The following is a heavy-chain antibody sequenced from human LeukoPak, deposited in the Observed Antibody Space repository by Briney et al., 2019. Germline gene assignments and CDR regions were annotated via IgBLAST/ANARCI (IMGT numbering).Heavy chain of an antibody. CDR2: INHSGST. D-gene: IGHD3-16*02. CDR3: ASIEAEDAFDI. CDR1: GGSFSGYY. Sequence: SETLSLTCAVYGGSFSGYYWSWIRQPPGKGLEWIGEINHSGSTNYNPSLKSRVTISVDTSKNQFSLKLSSVTAADTAVYYCASIEAEDAFDIWGQGTMVTLSS. J-gene: IGHJ3*02. V-gene: IGHV4-34*01.